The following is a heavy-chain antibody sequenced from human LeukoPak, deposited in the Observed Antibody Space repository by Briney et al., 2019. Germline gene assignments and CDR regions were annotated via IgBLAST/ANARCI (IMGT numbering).Heavy chain of an antibody. V-gene: IGHV5-51*01. J-gene: IGHJ5*02. CDR2: IYPGDSDT. D-gene: IGHD3-22*01. CDR3: ARHAKEIVVVPRWWHDP. Sequence: GESLKISCKGSGYSFTSYWIGWVRQMPGKGLEWMGIIYPGDSDTRYSPSFQGQVTISADKSISTAYLQWSSLKASDTAMYYCARHAKEIVVVPRWWHDPWGQGTLVTVSS. CDR1: GYSFTSYW.